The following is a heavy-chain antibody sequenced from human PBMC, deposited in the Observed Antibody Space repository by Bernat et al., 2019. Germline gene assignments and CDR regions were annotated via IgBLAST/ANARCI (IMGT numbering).Heavy chain of an antibody. Sequence: EVQLVESGGGLVQPGGSLRLSCAASGFTFSSYSMNWVRQAPGKGLEWVSYISSSSSTIYYADSVKGRFTISRDNAKNSLYLQMNSLRAEDTAVYYCARDRGPWVPAAMGYWGQGTLVTVSS. CDR1: GFTFSSYS. CDR3: ARDRGPWVPAAMGY. J-gene: IGHJ4*02. V-gene: IGHV3-48*01. D-gene: IGHD2-2*01. CDR2: ISSSSSTI.